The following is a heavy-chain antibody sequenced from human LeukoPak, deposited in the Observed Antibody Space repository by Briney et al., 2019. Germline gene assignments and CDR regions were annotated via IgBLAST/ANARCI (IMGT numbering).Heavy chain of an antibody. CDR2: ISSSSSYI. Sequence: GGSLRLSCAASGFTFSSYSMNWVRQAPGKGLEWVSSISSSSSYIYYADSVKGRFTISRDNAKNSLYLQMNSLRAEDTAVYYCARGEAIVVVIPFDIWGQGTMVTVSS. D-gene: IGHD3-22*01. V-gene: IGHV3-21*01. CDR1: GFTFSSYS. J-gene: IGHJ3*02. CDR3: ARGEAIVVVIPFDI.